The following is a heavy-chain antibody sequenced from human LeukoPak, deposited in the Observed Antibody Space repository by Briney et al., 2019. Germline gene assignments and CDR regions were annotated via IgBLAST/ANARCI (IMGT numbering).Heavy chain of an antibody. CDR2: INHSGST. D-gene: IGHD6-13*01. Sequence: SETLSLTCAVCGGSFSGYYWSWIRQPPGKGLEWIGEINHSGSTNYNPSLKNRVTISVDTSKNQFSLKLSSVTAADTAVYYCARNCWYPYYYYGMDVWGQGTTVTVSS. J-gene: IGHJ6*02. CDR1: GGSFSGYY. CDR3: ARNCWYPYYYYGMDV. V-gene: IGHV4-34*01.